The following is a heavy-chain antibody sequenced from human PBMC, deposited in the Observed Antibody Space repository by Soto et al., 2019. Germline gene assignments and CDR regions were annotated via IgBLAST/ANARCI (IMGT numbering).Heavy chain of an antibody. D-gene: IGHD2-21*01. CDR2: ITTSSAYI. CDR3: VRSGPARLLRHSWFDT. J-gene: IGHJ5*02. CDR1: GFTFNTYD. V-gene: IGHV3-21*01. Sequence: EVQLVESGGGLVKPGGSLRLSCAASGFTFNTYDMNWVRQAPGKGLEWVSSITTSSAYIYYADSLKGRITISRDNAKNSLFLQMNSLRAEDTAVYYCVRSGPARLLRHSWFDTWGQGTLVTVSS.